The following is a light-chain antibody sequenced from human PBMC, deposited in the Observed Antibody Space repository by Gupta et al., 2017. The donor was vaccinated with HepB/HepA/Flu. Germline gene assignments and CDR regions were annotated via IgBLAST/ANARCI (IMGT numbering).Light chain of an antibody. J-gene: IGKJ3*01. Sequence: SPGERATLSCRASQSVSSSYLAWYQQKPGQAPRLLIYGASSRATGIPDRFSGSGSGTDFTLTISRLEPEDFAVYYCQQYCSSPFTFGHGTKVDIK. CDR1: QSVSSSY. V-gene: IGKV3-20*01. CDR3: QQYCSSPFT. CDR2: GAS.